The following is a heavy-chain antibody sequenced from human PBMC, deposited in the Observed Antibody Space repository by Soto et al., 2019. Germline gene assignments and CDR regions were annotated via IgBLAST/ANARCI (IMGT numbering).Heavy chain of an antibody. D-gene: IGHD6-13*01. Sequence: EVQLVESGGGLVQPGESLRLSCVASGFSIRNYYMSWIRQTPGRGLEWVSIIYSGGETYYADSVKGRFTTSRDNSKNTLYLQMHSLRVEDTALYYCASVPYSNIGGKWGQGTKVTVSS. CDR2: IYSGGET. CDR1: GFSIRNYY. CDR3: ASVPYSNIGGK. J-gene: IGHJ4*02. V-gene: IGHV3-66*01.